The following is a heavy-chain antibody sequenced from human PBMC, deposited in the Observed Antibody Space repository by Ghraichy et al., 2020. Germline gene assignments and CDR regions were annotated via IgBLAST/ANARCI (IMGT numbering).Heavy chain of an antibody. Sequence: SQNISCAASGFTFTNYAMHWVRQAPGKGLEWVAGIWFDGSNKYYADSVKGRFTISRDNSKNMMYLQMNSLRTEDTAVYYCARGIQIWLGDYWGLGTLVTVSS. D-gene: IGHD5-18*01. CDR2: IWFDGSNK. J-gene: IGHJ4*02. CDR1: GFTFTNYA. CDR3: ARGIQIWLGDY. V-gene: IGHV3-33*01.